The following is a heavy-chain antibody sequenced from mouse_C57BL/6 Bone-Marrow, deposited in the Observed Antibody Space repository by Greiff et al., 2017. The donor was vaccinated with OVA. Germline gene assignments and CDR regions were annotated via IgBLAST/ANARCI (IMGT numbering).Heavy chain of an antibody. CDR3: ALSGYSSFDY. J-gene: IGHJ2*01. CDR2: IYWDDAK. CDR1: GFSLSTSGMG. V-gene: IGHV8-12*01. Sequence: QVTLKESGPGILQSSQTLSLTCSFSGFSLSTSGMGVRWIRQPSGQGLEWLAHIYWDDAKRSHPSLKSRLTISKDTYRNQVFLKISGVDTAATASYYCALSGYSSFDYWGQGTTLTVSS. D-gene: IGHD2-12*01.